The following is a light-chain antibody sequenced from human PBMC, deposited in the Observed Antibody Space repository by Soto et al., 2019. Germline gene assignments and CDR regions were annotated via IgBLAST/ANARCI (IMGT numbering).Light chain of an antibody. V-gene: IGLV2-14*03. J-gene: IGLJ2*01. CDR2: DVS. CDR3: SSYTGSSTPMV. Sequence: QSALTQPASVSGSPGQSITISCTGSSSDIGFYNYVSWYQHHPGKAPKLIISDVSNRPSGVSNRFSGSKSGNTASLTISGLQAGDEADYYCSSYTGSSTPMVFGGGTKVTVL. CDR1: SSDIGFYNY.